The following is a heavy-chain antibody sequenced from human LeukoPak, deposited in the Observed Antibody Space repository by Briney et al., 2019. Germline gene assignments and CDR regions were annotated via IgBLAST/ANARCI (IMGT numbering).Heavy chain of an antibody. D-gene: IGHD6-13*01. Sequence: GGSLRLSCEGSGFTFSSHAMTWVRQAPGQGLEWVAGISNNGGDTFYAESVKGRFTISRDNSKNTVYLQLNSVRGDDTGVYYCAKDFVAATGLLESWGQGTLVTVSS. CDR3: AKDFVAATGLLES. J-gene: IGHJ4*02. CDR1: GFTFSSHA. V-gene: IGHV3-23*01. CDR2: ISNNGGDT.